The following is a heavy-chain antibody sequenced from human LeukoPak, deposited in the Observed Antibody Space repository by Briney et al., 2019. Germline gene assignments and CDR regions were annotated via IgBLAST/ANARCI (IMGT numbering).Heavy chain of an antibody. V-gene: IGHV3-48*04. D-gene: IGHD3-9*01. Sequence: GGSLRLSCAGTGFSFSSYRMKWVRQAPGKGLEWVSYITNSGTTIYYADSVKGRFTISRDNAKNSLYLQMNSLRAEDTAVYYCARDGHYDILTGYFQDWGQGTLVTVSS. CDR2: ITNSGTTI. J-gene: IGHJ1*01. CDR3: ARDGHYDILTGYFQD. CDR1: GFSFSSYR.